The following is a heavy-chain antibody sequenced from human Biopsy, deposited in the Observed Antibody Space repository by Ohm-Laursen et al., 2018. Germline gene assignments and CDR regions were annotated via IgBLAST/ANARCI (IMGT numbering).Heavy chain of an antibody. CDR3: AREGRDY. Sequence: GSLRLSRAASGFTVSSTYMSWVRQAPGKGLEWVSVIYTGGSTFYADSVKGRFTISRDKSKNTLYLQMNNLTAEDTAVYYCAREGRDYWGQGTLVTVSS. J-gene: IGHJ4*02. CDR1: GFTVSSTY. CDR2: IYTGGST. V-gene: IGHV3-53*01.